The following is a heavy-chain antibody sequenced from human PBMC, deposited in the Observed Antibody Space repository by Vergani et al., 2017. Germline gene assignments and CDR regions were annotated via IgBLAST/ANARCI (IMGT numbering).Heavy chain of an antibody. CDR1: GFTFSSYS. V-gene: IGHV3-21*01. J-gene: IGHJ4*02. D-gene: IGHD2-21*02. CDR2: ISSSSSYI. CDR3: ASRAGWGYCGGDCQDY. Sequence: EVQLVESGGGLVQPGGSLRLSCAASGFTFSSYSMNWVRQAPGKGLEWVSSISSSSSYIYYADSVKGRFTISRDNAKNSLYLQMNSLRAEDTAVYYCASRAGWGYCGGDCQDYWGQGTLVTVSS.